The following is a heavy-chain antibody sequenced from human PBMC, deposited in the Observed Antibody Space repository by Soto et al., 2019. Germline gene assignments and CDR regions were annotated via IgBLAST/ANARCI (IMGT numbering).Heavy chain of an antibody. Sequence: PGGSLRLSCAASGFAFNTYNLNWVRQAPGKGLEWVSSISSSSSTVNYADSVKGRFTISRDNAKNSLYLQMNGLGDEDTAVYYCARAIVVVLTTTQSYYFDYWGQGTLVTVSS. V-gene: IGHV3-48*02. CDR3: ARAIVVVLTTTQSYYFDY. CDR1: GFAFNTYN. CDR2: ISSSSSTV. D-gene: IGHD2-15*01. J-gene: IGHJ4*02.